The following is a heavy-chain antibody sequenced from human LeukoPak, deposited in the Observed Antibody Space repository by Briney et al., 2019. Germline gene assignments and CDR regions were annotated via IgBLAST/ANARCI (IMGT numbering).Heavy chain of an antibody. CDR3: AIFRSYYDSSGRNH. J-gene: IGHJ5*02. V-gene: IGHV3-74*01. CDR2: IKSDGSIT. D-gene: IGHD3-22*01. CDR1: GLSISRFW. Sequence: GGSLRLSCAVSGLSISRFWMHWVRHAPGRGRVSVSSIKSDGSITTDADSVKGRLTISRDTAKNTLYLHMSSLRDEDTAVYYCAIFRSYYDSSGRNHWGQGTLVTVST.